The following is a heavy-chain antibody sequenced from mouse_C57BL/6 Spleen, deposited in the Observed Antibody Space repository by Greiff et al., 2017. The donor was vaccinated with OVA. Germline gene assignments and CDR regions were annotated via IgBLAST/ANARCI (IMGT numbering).Heavy chain of an antibody. CDR2: ISSGGSYT. Sequence: EVMLVESGGDLVKPGGSLKLSCAASGFTFSSYGMSWVRQTPDKRLEWVATISSGGSYTYYPDSVKGRFTISRDNAKNTLYLQMSSLKSEDTAMYDCARHSNSYYLDYWGQGTTLTVSS. D-gene: IGHD2-5*01. CDR3: ARHSNSYYLDY. J-gene: IGHJ2*01. CDR1: GFTFSSYG. V-gene: IGHV5-6*01.